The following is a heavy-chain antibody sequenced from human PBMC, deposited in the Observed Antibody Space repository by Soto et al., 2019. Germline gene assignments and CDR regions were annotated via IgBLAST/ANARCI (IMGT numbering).Heavy chain of an antibody. J-gene: IGHJ1*01. CDR1: GFTFSSYG. V-gene: IGHV3-33*01. CDR3: ARAPDYGDYVFQH. Sequence: GGSLRLSCAASGFTFSSYGMHWVRQAPGKGLEWVAVIWYDGSNKYYADSVKGRFTISRDNSKNTLYLQMNSLRAEDTAVYYCARAPDYGDYVFQHWGQGTLVTVSS. CDR2: IWYDGSNK. D-gene: IGHD4-17*01.